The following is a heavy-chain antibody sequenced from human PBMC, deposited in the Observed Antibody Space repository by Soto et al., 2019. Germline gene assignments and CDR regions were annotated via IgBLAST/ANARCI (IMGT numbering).Heavy chain of an antibody. D-gene: IGHD5-18*01. CDR3: ARDRGYGYNWFDP. V-gene: IGHV4-30-4*01. J-gene: IGHJ5*02. CDR2: IYYSGST. CDR1: GGSISSGDYY. Sequence: SETLSLTCTVSGGSISSGDYYWSWIRQPPGKGLEWIGYIYYSGSTYYNPSLKSRVTISVDTSKNQFSLKLSSVTAADTAVYYCARDRGYGYNWFDPWGQGTLVTVSS.